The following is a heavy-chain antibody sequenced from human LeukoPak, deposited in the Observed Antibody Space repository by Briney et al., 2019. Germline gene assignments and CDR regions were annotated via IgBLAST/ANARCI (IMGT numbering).Heavy chain of an antibody. CDR3: ARGLLRAGYSGYDCLDY. J-gene: IGHJ4*02. CDR1: GFTFSTYA. D-gene: IGHD5-12*01. V-gene: IGHV3-30-3*01. Sequence: PGGSLRLSCAASGFTFSTYAMHWVRQAPGKGLEWVAVVSYDGSNEYYADSVKGRFTISRDNSKNTLYLQMNSLRPEDTAVYYCARGLLRAGYSGYDCLDYWGQGALVTVSS. CDR2: VSYDGSNE.